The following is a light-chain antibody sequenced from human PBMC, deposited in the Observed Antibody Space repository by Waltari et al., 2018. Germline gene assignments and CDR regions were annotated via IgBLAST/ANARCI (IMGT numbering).Light chain of an antibody. CDR2: PDS. CDR1: KLGDQY. Sequence: SYELTKPPSVSVSPGQTASITCSGDKLGDQYACWYQQKPGQSPLLVIYPDSTRLSGSPCIFSGSIAGNAATLTISGTLGMYEADYYGQSWDRSTVGFGGDTKLAVL. V-gene: IGLV3-1*01. CDR3: QSWDRSTVG. J-gene: IGLJ2*01.